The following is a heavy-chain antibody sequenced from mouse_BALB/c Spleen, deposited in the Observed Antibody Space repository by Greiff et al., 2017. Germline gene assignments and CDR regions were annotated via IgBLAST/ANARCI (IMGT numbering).Heavy chain of an antibody. Sequence: EVKVEESGPGLVKPSQSLSLTCTVTGYSITSDYAWNWIRQFPGNKLEWMGYISYSGSTSYNPSLKSRISITRDTSKNQFFLQLNSVTTEDTATYYCARSRTLFAYWGQGTLVTVSA. CDR2: ISYSGST. V-gene: IGHV3-2*02. CDR3: ARSRTLFAY. J-gene: IGHJ3*01. CDR1: GYSITSDYA.